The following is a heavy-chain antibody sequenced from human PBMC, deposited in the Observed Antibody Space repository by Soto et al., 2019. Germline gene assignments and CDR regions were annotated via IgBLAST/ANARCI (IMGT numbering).Heavy chain of an antibody. J-gene: IGHJ4*02. CDR3: AREGRIAAAAFDY. D-gene: IGHD6-13*01. CDR2: INAGNGNT. Sequence: NVSCKASGYTFTSYAMHWVRQAPGQRLEWMGWINAGNGNTKYSQKFQGRVTITRDTSASTAYMELSSLRSEDTAVYYCAREGRIAAAAFDYWGQGTLVTVSS. V-gene: IGHV1-3*01. CDR1: GYTFTSYA.